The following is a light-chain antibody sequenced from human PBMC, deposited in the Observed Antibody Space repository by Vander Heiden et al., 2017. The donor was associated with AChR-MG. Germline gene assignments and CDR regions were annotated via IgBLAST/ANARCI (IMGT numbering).Light chain of an antibody. CDR1: QSVSSQ. V-gene: IGKV3-11*01. Sequence: EIVLTQSPATLSLSPGERATLSCRASQSVSSQLAWYQQKPGQAPRLLIYDASDRATGIPARFSGSGSGTDFTLTISSLEPEDFAVYYCQRRNRWPPERFTFASGAKVDIK. CDR3: QRRNRWPPERFT. CDR2: DAS. J-gene: IGKJ3*01.